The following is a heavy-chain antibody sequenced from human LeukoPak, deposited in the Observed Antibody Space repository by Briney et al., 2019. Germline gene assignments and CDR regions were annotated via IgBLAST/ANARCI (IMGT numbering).Heavy chain of an antibody. D-gene: IGHD2-2*01. CDR1: GFTFSSHW. V-gene: IGHV3-7*03. CDR2: INQDGFEK. CDR3: AKALEYGTGPFDY. Sequence: GGSLRLSCAASGFTFSSHWMSWVRQAPGKGLEWVANINQDGFEKDYVDSVKGRFTVSRDNAKNSLYLQMNSLRAEDTAVYYCAKALEYGTGPFDYWGQGTLVTVSS. J-gene: IGHJ4*02.